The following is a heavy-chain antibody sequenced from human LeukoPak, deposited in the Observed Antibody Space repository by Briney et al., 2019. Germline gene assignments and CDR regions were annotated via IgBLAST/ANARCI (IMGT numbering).Heavy chain of an antibody. CDR2: ISYDGSNK. Sequence: GGSLRLSCAASGFTFSSYAMHWVRQAPGKGLEWVAVISYDGSNKYYADSVKGRFTISRDNSKNTLYLQMNSLRAEDTAVYYCARDRLRGSDYYDSSGYLDYWGQGTLVTVSS. CDR1: GFTFSSYA. V-gene: IGHV3-30-3*01. CDR3: ARDRLRGSDYYDSSGYLDY. D-gene: IGHD3-22*01. J-gene: IGHJ4*02.